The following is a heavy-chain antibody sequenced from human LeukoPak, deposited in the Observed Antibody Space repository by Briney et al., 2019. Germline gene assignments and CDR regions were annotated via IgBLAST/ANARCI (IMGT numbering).Heavy chain of an antibody. CDR3: ARDAMLYLDP. CDR2: ISYDGSNK. Sequence: PGGSLRLSCAASGFTFSSYAMHWVRQAPGKGLEWVAVISYDGSNKYYADSVKGRFTISRDNSKNTLYLQMNSLRAEDTAVYYCARDAMLYLDPWGQGTLVTVSS. CDR1: GFTFSSYA. V-gene: IGHV3-30*14. D-gene: IGHD3-10*02. J-gene: IGHJ5*02.